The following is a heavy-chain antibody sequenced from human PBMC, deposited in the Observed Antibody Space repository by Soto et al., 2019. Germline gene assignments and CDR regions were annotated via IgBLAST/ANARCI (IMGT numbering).Heavy chain of an antibody. V-gene: IGHV1-69*13. CDR1: GGTFSSYA. Sequence: SVKVSCKASGGTFSSYAISWVRQAPGQGLEWMGGIIPIFGTANYAQKFQGRVTITADESTSTAYMELSSLRSEDTAVYYCARGGGDGDGYNWGWFDPWGQGTLVTVSS. CDR3: ARGGGDGDGYNWGWFDP. D-gene: IGHD5-12*01. CDR2: IIPIFGTA. J-gene: IGHJ5*02.